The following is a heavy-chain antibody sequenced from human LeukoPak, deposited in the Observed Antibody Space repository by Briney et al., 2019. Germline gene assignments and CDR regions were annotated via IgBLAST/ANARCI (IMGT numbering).Heavy chain of an antibody. CDR3: ARDYPSGYYYYYGMDV. CDR2: IYSGGST. V-gene: IGHV3-53*01. CDR1: GFTVSSNY. Sequence: GGSLRLSCAASGFTVSSNYMSWVRQAPGKGLEWVSVIYSGGSTYYADSVKGRFTISRDNSKNTLYLQMNSLRAEDTAEYYCARDYPSGYYYYYGMDVWGQGTTVTVSS. J-gene: IGHJ6*02.